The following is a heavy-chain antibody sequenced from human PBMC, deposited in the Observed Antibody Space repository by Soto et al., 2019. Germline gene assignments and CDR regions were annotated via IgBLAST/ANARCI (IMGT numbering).Heavy chain of an antibody. V-gene: IGHV3-23*01. D-gene: IGHD2-21*01. CDR2: IRATGGET. Sequence: EVQLLESGGGMVQPGGSLRVSCAASGFTFRNFVMSWVRQAPGKGLEWVSAIRATGGETFYADPVKGRFTISRDNSKNTLYLQMNSLRDEDTALYFCAQDRGWGVVSPSHDYWGQGTLVTVSS. J-gene: IGHJ4*02. CDR1: GFTFRNFV. CDR3: AQDRGWGVVSPSHDY.